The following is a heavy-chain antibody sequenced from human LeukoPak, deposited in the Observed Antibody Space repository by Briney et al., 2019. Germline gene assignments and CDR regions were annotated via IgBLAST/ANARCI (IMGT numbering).Heavy chain of an antibody. D-gene: IGHD2-2*01. CDR2: IYSGGST. J-gene: IGHJ6*02. CDR3: ARDIVLEPAAAYYYYGMEV. V-gene: IGHV3-53*01. CDR1: GFTVSSNY. Sequence: GGSLRLSCAASGFTVSSNYMSWVRQAPGKGLEWVSVIYSGGSTYYADSVKGRFTISRDNSKNTLYLQMNSLRAEDTAVYYCARDIVLEPAAAYYYYGMEVWGQGTTVTVS.